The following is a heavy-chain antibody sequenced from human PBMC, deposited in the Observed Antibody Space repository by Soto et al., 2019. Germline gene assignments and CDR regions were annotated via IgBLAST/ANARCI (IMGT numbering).Heavy chain of an antibody. V-gene: IGHV4-34*01. CDR2: INHSGST. J-gene: IGHJ4*02. CDR1: GGSFSGYY. CDR3: ARGGIFGVVITQGFDY. D-gene: IGHD3-3*01. Sequence: ETLSLTCAVYGGSFSGYYWSWIRQPPGKGLEWIGEINHSGSTNYNPSLKSRVTISVDTSKNQFSLKLSSVTAADTAVYYCARGGIFGVVITQGFDYWGQGTLVTVSS.